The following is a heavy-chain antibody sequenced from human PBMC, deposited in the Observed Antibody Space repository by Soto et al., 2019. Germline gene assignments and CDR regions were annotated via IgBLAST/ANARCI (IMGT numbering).Heavy chain of an antibody. V-gene: IGHV3-11*04. CDR3: ARANYYFWSGTDAFCR. CDR1: GFTFSDYY. J-gene: IGHJ3*02. Sequence: GGSLRLSCAASGFTFSDYYMSWIRQAPGKGLEWVSYISSSGSTIYYADSVKGRFTISRDNAKNSLYLQMNSLRAEDTAVDSCARANYYFWSGTDAFCRWGRGTMCTASS. CDR2: ISSSGSTI. D-gene: IGHD3-3*01.